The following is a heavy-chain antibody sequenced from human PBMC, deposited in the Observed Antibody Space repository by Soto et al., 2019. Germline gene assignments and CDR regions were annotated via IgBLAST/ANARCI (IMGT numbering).Heavy chain of an antibody. CDR1: GGSFSSCY. Sequence: PSETLSLTCTVSGGSFSSCYWSWIRQPPGKGLEWIGYIYYSGSTNYNPSLKSRVTISVDTSKNQFSLKLSSVTAADTAVYYCARGSNGYHFDYWGQGTLVTVS. CDR3: ARGSNGYHFDY. D-gene: IGHD5-12*01. J-gene: IGHJ4*02. V-gene: IGHV4-59*01. CDR2: IYYSGST.